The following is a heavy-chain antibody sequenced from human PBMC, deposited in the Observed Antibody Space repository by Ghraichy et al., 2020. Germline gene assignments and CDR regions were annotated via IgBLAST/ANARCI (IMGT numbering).Heavy chain of an antibody. CDR2: IIPIFGTA. Sequence: SVKVSCKASGGTFSSYAISWVRQAPGQGLEWMGGIIPIFGTANYAQKFQGRVTITADESTSTAYMELSSLRSEDTAVYYCARVALIAVAGTGAAYYFDYWGQGTLVTVSS. D-gene: IGHD6-19*01. CDR3: ARVALIAVAGTGAAYYFDY. V-gene: IGHV1-69*13. CDR1: GGTFSSYA. J-gene: IGHJ4*02.